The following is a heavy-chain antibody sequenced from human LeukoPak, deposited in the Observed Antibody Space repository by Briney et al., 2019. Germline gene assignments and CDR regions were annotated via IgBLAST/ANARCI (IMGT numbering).Heavy chain of an antibody. CDR1: GGTFSSDA. CDR3: ARVAGPDFAYDSSGYPTDWFDP. Sequence: SVKVSCKASGGTFSSDAISWVRQAPGQGLEWMGGIIPIFGTANYAQKFQGRVTITTDESTSTAYMELSSLRSEDTAVYYCARVAGPDFAYDSSGYPTDWFDPWGQGTLVTVSS. J-gene: IGHJ5*02. D-gene: IGHD3-22*01. V-gene: IGHV1-69*05. CDR2: IIPIFGTA.